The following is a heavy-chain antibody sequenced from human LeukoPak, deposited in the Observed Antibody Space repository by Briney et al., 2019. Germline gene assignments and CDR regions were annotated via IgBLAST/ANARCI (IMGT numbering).Heavy chain of an antibody. D-gene: IGHD5-18*01. CDR3: ARHVDSWAYSYGLDY. CDR1: GGSISSYY. V-gene: IGHV4-59*08. CDR2: IYYSGST. J-gene: IGHJ4*02. Sequence: SETLSLTCTVSGGSISSYYWSWIRQPPGKGLEWIGYIYYSGSTNYNPSLKSRVTISVDTSKNQFSLKLSSVTAADTAVYYCARHVDSWAYSYGLDYWGQGTLVTVSS.